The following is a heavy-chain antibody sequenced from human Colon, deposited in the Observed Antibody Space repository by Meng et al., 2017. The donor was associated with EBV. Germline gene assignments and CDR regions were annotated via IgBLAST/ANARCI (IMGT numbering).Heavy chain of an antibody. CDR3: SRDLVGSDDS. CDR1: GYTFSQYW. Sequence: ELQLVQSVGAVVPPGGSLRLSCVGSGYTFSQYWMHWVRQAPGMGLEWVSRLNEDGATTTYADSVRGRFTISRDNAKNTLYLQMNSLRAEDTAVYYCSRDLVGSDDSWGQGTLVTVSS. J-gene: IGHJ5*01. D-gene: IGHD2-8*02. CDR2: LNEDGATT. V-gene: IGHV3-74*01.